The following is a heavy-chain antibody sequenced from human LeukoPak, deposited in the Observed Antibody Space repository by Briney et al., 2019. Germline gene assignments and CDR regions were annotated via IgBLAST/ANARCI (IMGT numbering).Heavy chain of an antibody. D-gene: IGHD3-22*01. J-gene: IGHJ4*02. V-gene: IGHV3-30*10. CDR3: ARDRSSSGYYSLDY. CDR2: IAYDGSNE. CDR1: GLTFSNYA. Sequence: GGSLRLSCAASGLTFSNYAMHWVRQAPGKGLEWVAVIAYDGSNEYYTDSVKGRFTISRDNSKNTLYLQMNSLRAEDTAVYYCARDRSSSGYYSLDYWGQGTLVTVSS.